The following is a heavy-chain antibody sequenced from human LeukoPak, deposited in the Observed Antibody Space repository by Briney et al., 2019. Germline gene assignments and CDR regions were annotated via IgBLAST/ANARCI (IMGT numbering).Heavy chain of an antibody. V-gene: IGHV3-33*06. J-gene: IGHJ4*02. CDR2: IWYDGVNK. CDR1: GFTFSSYG. CDR3: AKDYRPIVGASYYFDY. D-gene: IGHD1-26*01. Sequence: PGRSLRLSCAASGFTFSSYGMHWVRQAPGKGLEWVAVIWYDGVNKYCVDSVKSRFTISRDNSKNTLYLQMKSLRAEDTAVYYCAKDYRPIVGASYYFDYWGQGTLVTVSS.